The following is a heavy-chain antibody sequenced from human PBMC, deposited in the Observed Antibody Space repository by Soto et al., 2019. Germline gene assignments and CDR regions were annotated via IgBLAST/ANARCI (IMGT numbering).Heavy chain of an antibody. CDR2: TYYNTNWRS. CDR1: GDIDSSNNSP. CDR3: GRGVAGRGFDL. V-gene: IGHV6-1*01. Sequence: LTLSLTCAFSGDIDSSNNSPWTCVSWSPARGLEWMGRTYYNTNWRSDYAVSVKSRITVNADTSKNHLSLQLNSVTPDDTAVYYCGRGVAGRGFDLWGQGTLVTVSS. J-gene: IGHJ4*01. D-gene: IGHD6-19*01.